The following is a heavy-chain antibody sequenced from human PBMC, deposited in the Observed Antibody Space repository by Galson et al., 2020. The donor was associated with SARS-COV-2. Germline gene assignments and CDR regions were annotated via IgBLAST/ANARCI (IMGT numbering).Heavy chain of an antibody. CDR1: GGSISSSNW. J-gene: IGHJ6*02. CDR2: IYHSGST. Sequence: SETLSLTCAVSGGSISSSNWWSWVRQPPGKGLEWIGEIYHSGSTNYNPSLKSRVTISVDKSKNQFSLKLSSVTAADTAVYYCARDTDYGDYCMDVWGQGTTVTVSS. D-gene: IGHD4-17*01. CDR3: ARDTDYGDYCMDV. V-gene: IGHV4-4*02.